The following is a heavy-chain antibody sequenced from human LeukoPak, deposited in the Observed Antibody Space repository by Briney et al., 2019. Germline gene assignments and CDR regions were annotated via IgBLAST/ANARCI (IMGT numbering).Heavy chain of an antibody. CDR1: GFPFIEYS. D-gene: IGHD1-1*01. J-gene: IGHJ4*02. V-gene: IGHV3-48*01. CDR2: IGIDSGNT. Sequence: GSLRLSCTAPGFPFIEYSMNWVRQAPGKGLEWISYIGIDSGNTKYADSVRGRFTISADKAKNSLYLQMNSLRVEDTAVYYCARDHNYAFDNWGQGTLVSVAS. CDR3: ARDHNYAFDN.